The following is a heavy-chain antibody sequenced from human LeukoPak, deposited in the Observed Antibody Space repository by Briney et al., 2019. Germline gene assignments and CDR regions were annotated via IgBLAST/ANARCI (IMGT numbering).Heavy chain of an antibody. V-gene: IGHV3-7*04. CDR1: GFTFSSKNW. CDR2: IKQDGSEK. D-gene: IGHD3-10*01. Sequence: PGGSLRLSCVASGFTFSSKNWMTWVRQAPGKGLEWVANIKQDGSEKNYVDSVKGRFTISRDNAKNSLYLQMNSLRAEDTAVYYCATDGPTMVRGENYYYYYMDVWGKGTTVTISS. CDR3: ATDGPTMVRGENYYYYYMDV. J-gene: IGHJ6*03.